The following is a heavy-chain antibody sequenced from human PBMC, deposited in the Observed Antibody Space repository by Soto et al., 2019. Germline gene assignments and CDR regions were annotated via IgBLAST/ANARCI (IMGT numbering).Heavy chain of an antibody. J-gene: IGHJ6*02. CDR3: AVDIETGYGMDV. D-gene: IGHD2-2*03. Sequence: EVQLLESGGGLVQPGGSLRLSCAASGFTFSSYAMSWVRQAPGKGLEWVPAISGSGGSTYYADSVKGRFTISRDNSKNPVYMQMNTLRAKDTAVYYCAVDIETGYGMDVWGHGTTVTVSS. CDR2: ISGSGGST. V-gene: IGHV3-23*01. CDR1: GFTFSSYA.